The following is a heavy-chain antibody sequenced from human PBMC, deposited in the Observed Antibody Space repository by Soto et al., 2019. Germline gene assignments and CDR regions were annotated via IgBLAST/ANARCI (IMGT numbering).Heavy chain of an antibody. D-gene: IGHD4-4*01. J-gene: IGHJ4*02. CDR3: ARATGSNYPFDN. V-gene: IGHV3-74*01. CDR2: ISTDGSST. Sequence: EVQLVESGGGLVQPGGSLRLSCAATGFTFSTYWMHWVRQGPGKGLVWVSRISTDGSSTTYADSVKGRFTISRDNAKNPLYLQMNSLRAEDTAVYHCARATGSNYPFDNWGQGSLVTVSS. CDR1: GFTFSTYW.